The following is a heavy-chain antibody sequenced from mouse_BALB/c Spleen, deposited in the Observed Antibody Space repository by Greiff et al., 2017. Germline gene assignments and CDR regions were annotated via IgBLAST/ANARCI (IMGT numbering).Heavy chain of an antibody. J-gene: IGHJ2*01. Sequence: QVQLKQSGAELMKPGASVKISCKATGYTFSSYWIEWVKQRPGHGLEWIGEILPGSGSTNYNEKFKGKATFTADTSSNTAYMQLSSLTSEDSAVYYCAREYGNYDYFDYWGQGTTLTVSS. D-gene: IGHD2-10*02. CDR3: AREYGNYDYFDY. CDR1: GYTFSSYW. CDR2: ILPGSGST. V-gene: IGHV1-9*01.